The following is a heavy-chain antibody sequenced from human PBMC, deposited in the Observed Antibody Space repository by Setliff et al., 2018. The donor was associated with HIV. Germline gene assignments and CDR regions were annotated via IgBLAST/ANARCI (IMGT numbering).Heavy chain of an antibody. D-gene: IGHD6-19*01. CDR3: ARRYSSGWYGRYYFDY. V-gene: IGHV4-34*01. CDR2: INHGGDT. CDR1: GQSISGYY. J-gene: IGHJ4*02. Sequence: SETLSLTCAVYGQSISGYYWSWIRQTPGKGLEWIGEINHGGDTNYNPSLKSRVTISVDTSKNQFSLKLSSVTAADTAVYYCARRYSSGWYGRYYFDYWGQGTLV.